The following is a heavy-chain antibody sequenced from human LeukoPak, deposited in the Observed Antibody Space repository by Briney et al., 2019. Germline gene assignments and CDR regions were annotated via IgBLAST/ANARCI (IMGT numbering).Heavy chain of an antibody. CDR3: ARGGGCSGTNCYIDAFDI. D-gene: IGHD2-2*01. V-gene: IGHV3-30*03. J-gene: IGHJ3*02. CDR2: ISYDGSNK. Sequence: GGSLRLSCAASGFTFSSYGMHRVRQAPGKGLEWVAVISYDGSNKYYADSVKGRFTISRDKTKNTLYLQMNGLRAEDTAVYYCARGGGCSGTNCYIDAFDIWGQGTVVTVSS. CDR1: GFTFSSYG.